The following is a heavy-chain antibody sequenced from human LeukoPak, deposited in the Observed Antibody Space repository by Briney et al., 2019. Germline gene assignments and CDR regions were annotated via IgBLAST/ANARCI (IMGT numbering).Heavy chain of an antibody. V-gene: IGHV3-23*01. CDR1: GFTXXXYX. J-gene: IGHJ4*02. CDR3: AKGLAQLWFY. CDR2: ISGSGCST. Sequence: GFTXXXYXXXWVRQAXGKGXXGVSVISGSGCSTYYADSLKGRFTISRDNSKNTLYLQMNSLRAEDTAVYYCAKGLAQLWFYWGQGTLVTVSS. D-gene: IGHD5-18*01.